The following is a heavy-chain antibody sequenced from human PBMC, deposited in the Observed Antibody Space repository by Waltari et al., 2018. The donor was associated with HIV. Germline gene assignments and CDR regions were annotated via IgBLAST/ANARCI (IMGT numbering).Heavy chain of an antibody. CDR3: ARGWDYDFWSGLEGGKFDP. CDR2: TYFRSKWYI. CDR1: GDSVSSNSAA. V-gene: IGHV6-1*01. Sequence: QVQLQQSGPGLVKPSQTLSLTCAISGDSVSSNSAAWNWIRQSPRRGLEWLGRTYFRSKWYIDYAVSVKSRITINPDTSKNHFSLQLNSVTPEGTAVYFCARGWDYDFWSGLEGGKFDPWGLGTLVTVSS. J-gene: IGHJ5*02. D-gene: IGHD3-3*01.